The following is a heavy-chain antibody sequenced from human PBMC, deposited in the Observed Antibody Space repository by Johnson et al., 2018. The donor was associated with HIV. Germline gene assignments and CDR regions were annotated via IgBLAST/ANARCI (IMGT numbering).Heavy chain of an antibody. J-gene: IGHJ3*02. CDR1: GFTVSNNY. D-gene: IGHD2-21*01. V-gene: IGHV3-30*03. CDR2: ISYDGSNK. CDR3: ARDLWGVGAFDI. Sequence: QVQLVESGGGVVQPGRSLRLSCATSGFTVSNNYMSWVRQAPGKGLEWVAVISYDGSNKYYADSVKGRFTISRDNSKNTLYLQMNSLRAEDTALYYCARDLWGVGAFDIWGQGTMVTVSS.